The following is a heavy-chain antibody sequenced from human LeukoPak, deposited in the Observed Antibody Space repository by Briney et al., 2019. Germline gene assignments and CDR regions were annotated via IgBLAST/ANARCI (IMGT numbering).Heavy chain of an antibody. D-gene: IGHD2-2*01. CDR2: ISYDGSNK. J-gene: IGHJ5*02. CDR1: GFTFSSYA. Sequence: PGGSLRLSCAAPGFTFSSYAMHWVRQAPGEGLEWVAVISYDGSNKYYADSVKGRFTISRDNSKNTLYLQMNSLRAEDTAVYYCARDSCSSTSCLFNWFDPWGQGTLVTVSS. CDR3: ARDSCSSTSCLFNWFDP. V-gene: IGHV3-30-3*01.